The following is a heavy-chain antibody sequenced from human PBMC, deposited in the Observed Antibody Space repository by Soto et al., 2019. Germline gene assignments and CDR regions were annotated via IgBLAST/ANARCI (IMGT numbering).Heavy chain of an antibody. CDR3: ARSVTGSHYSLDF. D-gene: IGHD2-21*02. Sequence: QVQLVQSGAEVKKPGSSVRVSCKASGGSINGGGFSGVRQAPGQGLQCLGAIIPSLGIRNYAQRFQDRVTLTADESTNTAHMELTDLNSEDTAVYFCARSVTGSHYSLDFWGQGTMVTVSS. J-gene: IGHJ3*01. CDR1: GGSINGGG. CDR2: IIPSLGIR. V-gene: IGHV1-69*01.